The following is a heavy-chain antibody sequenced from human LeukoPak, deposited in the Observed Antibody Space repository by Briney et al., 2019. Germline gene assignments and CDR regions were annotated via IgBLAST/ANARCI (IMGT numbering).Heavy chain of an antibody. CDR3: TRVGCSSTSCYFNY. CDR1: GFTFCDYA. D-gene: IGHD2-2*01. CDR2: IRSKAYGGTT. Sequence: GGSLRLSCTASGFTFCDYAMSWVRQAPGKGGEWVGFIRSKAYGGTTEYAASVKGKFTISRDDSKSIAYLQMNSLKTEDTAVYYCTRVGCSSTSCYFNYWGQGTLVTVSS. J-gene: IGHJ4*02. V-gene: IGHV3-49*04.